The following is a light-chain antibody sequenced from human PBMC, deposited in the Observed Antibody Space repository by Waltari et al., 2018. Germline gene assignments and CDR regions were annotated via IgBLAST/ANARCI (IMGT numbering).Light chain of an antibody. CDR2: NDK. CDR3: QAIDASGVYYV. J-gene: IGLJ1*01. Sequence: SYVLTQPPSLSVSPGQTARITCSGDALPKQYGFWYHQKPGQAPVMIIYNDKERPSAIPDRFSGSSSGTTVTLIISGVRAEDEADYYCQAIDASGVYYVFGGGTKLTVL. V-gene: IGLV3-25*03. CDR1: ALPKQY.